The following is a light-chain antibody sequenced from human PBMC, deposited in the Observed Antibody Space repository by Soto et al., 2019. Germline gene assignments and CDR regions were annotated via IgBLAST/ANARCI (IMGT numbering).Light chain of an antibody. V-gene: IGKV1-5*03. CDR3: QEYNSYRYS. CDR2: KAS. CDR1: QSISSW. Sequence: DIQMTQSPSTLSAFVGDRVTITCRASQSISSWLAWYQQKPGKAPKLLIYKASSLESGVPSRFSGSGSGTEFTLPISSLQPDDFATYNSQEYNSYRYSFGQGTKLEIK. J-gene: IGKJ2*01.